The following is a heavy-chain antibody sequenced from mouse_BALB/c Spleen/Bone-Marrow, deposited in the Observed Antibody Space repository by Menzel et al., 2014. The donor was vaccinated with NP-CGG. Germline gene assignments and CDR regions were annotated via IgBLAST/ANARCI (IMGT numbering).Heavy chain of an antibody. V-gene: IGHV1-7*01. J-gene: IGHJ3*01. D-gene: IGHD2-12*01. CDR3: AREGNDPWFAY. CDR2: INPSTGYT. Sequence: QVQPQQSGAELAKPGASVKMSCKASGYTFTSCWMHWVKQRPGQGLEWIGYINPSTGYTEYNQKFKDKATLTADKSSSTAYMQLSSLTSEDSAVYYCAREGNDPWFAYWGQGTLVTVSA. CDR1: GYTFTSCW.